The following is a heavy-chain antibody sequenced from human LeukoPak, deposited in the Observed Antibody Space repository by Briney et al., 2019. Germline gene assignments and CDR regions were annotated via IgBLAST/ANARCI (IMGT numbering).Heavy chain of an antibody. CDR3: ARGFDGPNAFDI. D-gene: IGHD3-9*01. J-gene: IGHJ3*02. CDR2: ISYSGST. Sequence: SETLSLTCTVSGGSFTPYYWSWIRQPPGKGLEWIGHISYSGSTNYNPSLKSRVTVSIDTSKNQVSLKLSSMTAADTAVYYCARGFDGPNAFDIWGQGTMVAVSS. V-gene: IGHV4-59*01. CDR1: GGSFTPYY.